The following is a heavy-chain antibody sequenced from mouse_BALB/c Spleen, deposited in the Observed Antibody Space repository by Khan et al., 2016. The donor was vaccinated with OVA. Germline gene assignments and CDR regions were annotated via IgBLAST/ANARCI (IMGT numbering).Heavy chain of an antibody. Sequence: EVQLQESGPGLVKPSQTVSLTCTVTGISITTGNYRWSWIQHFPGNKLEWIGYLYYSGTTTYNPSLTSRTTITRDTSKNRFFLEMNSLTTEDTATYYCARDRGGFDSYYFDYWGQGTALTVSS. CDR1: GISITTGNYR. CDR2: LYYSGTT. CDR3: ARDRGGFDSYYFDY. J-gene: IGHJ2*01. D-gene: IGHD2-2*01. V-gene: IGHV3-5*02.